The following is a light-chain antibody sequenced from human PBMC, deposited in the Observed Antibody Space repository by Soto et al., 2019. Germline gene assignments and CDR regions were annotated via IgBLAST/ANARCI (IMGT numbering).Light chain of an antibody. V-gene: IGLV2-11*01. CDR3: CSDAGSYTLV. J-gene: IGLJ1*01. CDR1: SSDVGGYNY. CDR2: DVS. Sequence: QSALTKPRSVSGYPGQSVTISCTGTSSDVGGYNYVSWYQQHPGKAPKLMIYDVSKRPSGVPDRFSGSKSGNTASLTISGRQADDEADYYCCSDAGSYTLVLGTGTK.